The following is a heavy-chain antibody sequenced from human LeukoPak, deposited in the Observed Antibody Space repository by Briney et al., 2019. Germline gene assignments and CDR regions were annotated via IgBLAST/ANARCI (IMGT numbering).Heavy chain of an antibody. CDR1: GFTFTTYA. Sequence: GGSLRLSCTASGFTFTTYAINWVRQAPGKGLEWVSGISGGGDKAFYADSVNGRFTISRDNSKNSVSLQMSGLRPDDAALYYCVKDLALAGTGGGFDVWGQGTRVAVSS. D-gene: IGHD6-19*01. V-gene: IGHV3-23*01. J-gene: IGHJ3*01. CDR3: VKDLALAGTGGGFDV. CDR2: ISGGGDKA.